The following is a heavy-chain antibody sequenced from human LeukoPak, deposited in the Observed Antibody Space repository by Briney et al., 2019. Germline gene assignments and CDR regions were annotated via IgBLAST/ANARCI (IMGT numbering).Heavy chain of an antibody. CDR3: AKVALGYCSSTSCSIYYYYYYMDV. D-gene: IGHD2-2*01. J-gene: IGHJ6*03. V-gene: IGHV3-30*18. Sequence: PGGSLRLSCAASGFTFCSYGMHWVRQAPGKGLEWVAVISYDGSNKYYADSVKGRFTISRDNSKNTLYLQMNSLRAEDTAVYYCAKVALGYCSSTSCSIYYYYYYMDVWGKGTTVTVSS. CDR2: ISYDGSNK. CDR1: GFTFCSYG.